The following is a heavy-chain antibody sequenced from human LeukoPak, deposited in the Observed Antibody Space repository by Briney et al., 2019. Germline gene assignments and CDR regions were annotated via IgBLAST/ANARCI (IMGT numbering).Heavy chain of an antibody. Sequence: GASVKVSCKASGYSFTSFGISWVRQAPGQGLEWMGWISACNGNTNYVQKFQGRVTMTTDISTSTAYMELRSLRSDDTAVFYCVRDLGVDTSMIFFDYWGQGTLVTVSS. V-gene: IGHV1-18*01. CDR2: ISACNGNT. J-gene: IGHJ4*02. CDR3: VRDLGVDTSMIFFDY. D-gene: IGHD5-18*01. CDR1: GYSFTSFG.